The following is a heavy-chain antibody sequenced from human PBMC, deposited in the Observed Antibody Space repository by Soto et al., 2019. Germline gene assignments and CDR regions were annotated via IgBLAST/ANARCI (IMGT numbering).Heavy chain of an antibody. CDR3: TRDGRGLGRLSLFEY. Sequence: GGSLRLSCAASGFNVNSDYMNWVRQTPGKGLEWVASIYSGETTYYADSVRGRFTISSDKSKNTLYFQLSSLRIEDTAVYYCTRDGRGLGRLSLFEYWGQGVLVTV. J-gene: IGHJ4*02. V-gene: IGHV3-53*01. CDR2: IYSGETT. CDR1: GFNVNSDY. D-gene: IGHD2-21*02.